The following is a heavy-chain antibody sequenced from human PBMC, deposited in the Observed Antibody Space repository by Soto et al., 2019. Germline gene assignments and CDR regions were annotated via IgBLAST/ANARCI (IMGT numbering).Heavy chain of an antibody. V-gene: IGHV1-69*13. J-gene: IGHJ6*02. CDR2: IIPIFGTA. CDR3: ARRLDFWSGSPGYYYYGMDV. D-gene: IGHD3-3*01. CDR1: GGTFSSYA. Sequence: VKVSCKASGGTFSSYAISWVRQAPGQGLEWMGGIIPIFGTANYAQKFQGRVTITADESTSTAYMELSSLRSEDTAVYYCARRLDFWSGSPGYYYYGMDVWGQGTTVTVSS.